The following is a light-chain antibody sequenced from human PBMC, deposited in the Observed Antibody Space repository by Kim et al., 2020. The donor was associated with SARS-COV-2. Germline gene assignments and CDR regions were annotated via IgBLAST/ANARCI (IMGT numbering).Light chain of an antibody. CDR3: AVWDDRLNGVV. CDR2: TNY. J-gene: IGLJ2*01. V-gene: IGLV1-44*01. CDR1: NSNIRSNT. Sequence: GERVTISCSGSNSNIRSNTVSWYQRLPGTAPTLLIYTNYQRRSGVSDRFSGSKSGTSASLAISGLRSGDEADYYCAVWDDRLNGVVFGGGTQLTVL.